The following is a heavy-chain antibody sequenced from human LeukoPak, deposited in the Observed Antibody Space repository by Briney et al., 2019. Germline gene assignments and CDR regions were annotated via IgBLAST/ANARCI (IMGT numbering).Heavy chain of an antibody. CDR1: GFTFSTYW. CDR3: ARGRFYYDSSGYSSFYY. CDR2: MQPDGGEK. D-gene: IGHD3-22*01. Sequence: GGSLRLSCAASGFTFSTYWMSWVRQAPGKGLEWVANMQPDGGEKYYVDSVKGRFTISRDNAKNSLYLQMNSLRAEDTAVYYCARGRFYYDSSGYSSFYYWGQGALVTVSS. V-gene: IGHV3-7*01. J-gene: IGHJ4*02.